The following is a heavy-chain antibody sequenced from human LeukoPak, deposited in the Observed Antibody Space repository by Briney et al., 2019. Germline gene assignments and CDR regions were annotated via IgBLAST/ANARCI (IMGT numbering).Heavy chain of an antibody. J-gene: IGHJ5*02. Sequence: GASVKVSFKASGYTFTSYGISWVRQAPGQGLEWMGRISAYNGNTNYAQKLQGRVTVTTDTSTSTAYMELRSLRSDDTAVYYCASYDYGDNNWFDPWGQGTLVTVSS. D-gene: IGHD4-17*01. V-gene: IGHV1-18*01. CDR2: ISAYNGNT. CDR1: GYTFTSYG. CDR3: ASYDYGDNNWFDP.